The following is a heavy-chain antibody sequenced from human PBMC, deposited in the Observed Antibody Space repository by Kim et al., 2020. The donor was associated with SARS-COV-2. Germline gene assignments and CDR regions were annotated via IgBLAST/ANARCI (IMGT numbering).Heavy chain of an antibody. CDR1: GGSISSYY. J-gene: IGHJ4*02. CDR3: ARILHWGGRDYFDY. V-gene: IGHV4-59*13. D-gene: IGHD7-27*01. CDR2: IYYSGST. Sequence: SETLSLTCTVSGGSISSYYWSWIRQPPGKGLEWIGYIYYSGSTNYNPSLKSRVTISVDTSKNQFSLKLSSVTAADTAVYYCARILHWGGRDYFDYWGQGTLVTVSS.